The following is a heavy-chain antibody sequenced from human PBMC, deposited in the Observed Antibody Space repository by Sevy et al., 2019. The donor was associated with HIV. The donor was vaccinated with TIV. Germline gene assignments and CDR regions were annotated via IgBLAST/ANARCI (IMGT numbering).Heavy chain of an antibody. CDR2: TRNKADSYTT. V-gene: IGHV3-72*01. D-gene: IGHD6-13*01. Sequence: GGSLRLSCAASGCTFSDHYMEWVRQAPGKGLEWVGRTRNKADSYTTEYAASVKGRFTISRDKSKNSLYLQMNSLKTEDTAVYYCATHAGLATAGRGFDYWGQGTLVTVSS. J-gene: IGHJ4*02. CDR3: ATHAGLATAGRGFDY. CDR1: GCTFSDHY.